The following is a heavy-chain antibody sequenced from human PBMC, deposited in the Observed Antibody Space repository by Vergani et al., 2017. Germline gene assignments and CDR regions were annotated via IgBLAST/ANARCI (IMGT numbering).Heavy chain of an antibody. J-gene: IGHJ4*02. CDR3: ASLYCSGGRCYSDY. Sequence: QVQLQESGPGLVKPSETLSLTCTVSGGSISSYYWSWIRQPPGKGLEWIEYIYYSGSTHYSPSLKSRVTISVDTSKNQISLKLSSVTAADTAAYYCASLYCSGGRCYSDYWGQGTLVTVSS. CDR1: GGSISSYY. D-gene: IGHD2-15*01. V-gene: IGHV4-59*01. CDR2: IYYSGST.